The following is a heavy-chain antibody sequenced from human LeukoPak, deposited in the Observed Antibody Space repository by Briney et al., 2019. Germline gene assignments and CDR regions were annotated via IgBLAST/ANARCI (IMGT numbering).Heavy chain of an antibody. CDR3: VIANYLYCSSSTCLLDY. V-gene: IGHV1-2*02. CDR2: INPNDGDT. D-gene: IGHD2-2*01. Sequence: GASVKVSCKDSGYTFTYYYMHWLRQAPGQGLEWMGWINPNDGDTNYAQKFQGRVTMTSDTSISTAHMEVSRQRSDDTPVYYCVIANYLYCSSSTCLLDYWGEGSVDTVS. CDR1: GYTFTYYY. J-gene: IGHJ4*02.